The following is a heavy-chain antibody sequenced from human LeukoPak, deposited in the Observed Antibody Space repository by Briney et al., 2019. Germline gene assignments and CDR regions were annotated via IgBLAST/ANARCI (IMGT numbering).Heavy chain of an antibody. Sequence: SVKVSCKASGGTFSSYAISWVRQAPGQGLEWMGRIIPIFGTANYSQKFQGRVTITTDESTSTAYMELSSLRSEDTAVYYCARDYDILTGPNPKYYYYYMDVWGKGTTVTVSS. CDR3: ARDYDILTGPNPKYYYYYMDV. J-gene: IGHJ6*03. D-gene: IGHD3-9*01. CDR2: IIPIFGTA. CDR1: GGTFSSYA. V-gene: IGHV1-69*05.